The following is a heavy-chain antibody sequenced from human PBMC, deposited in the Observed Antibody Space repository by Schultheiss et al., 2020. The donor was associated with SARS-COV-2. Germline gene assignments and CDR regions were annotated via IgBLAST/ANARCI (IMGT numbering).Heavy chain of an antibody. CDR1: GYSFTNYW. D-gene: IGHD2-2*01. V-gene: IGHV5-51*01. CDR3: ARMPFSFYYYYGMDV. J-gene: IGHJ6*02. Sequence: GESLKISCKGSGYSFTNYWIGWVRQTPGKGLEWMGVIYPGDSDTTYSPAFQGQVTISVDKSFSTAYLQWSTLRASDTAMYYCARMPFSFYYYYGMDVWGQGTTVTVSS. CDR2: IYPGDSDT.